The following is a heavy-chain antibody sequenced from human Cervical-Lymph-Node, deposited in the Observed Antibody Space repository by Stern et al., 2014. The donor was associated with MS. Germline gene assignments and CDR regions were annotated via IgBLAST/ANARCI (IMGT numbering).Heavy chain of an antibody. V-gene: IGHV1-69*09. CDR3: ARGVVSNRAAATQHNLFDP. Sequence: VQLVQSGAEVKKPGSSVNVSCKASGGTFISSYAITWMRQAPGQGLEWMGRLIPLLGLPNYAQKFQGRVTFTADTSTSTTYMELSSLTSEDTAVYYCARGVVSNRAAATQHNLFDPWGQGTLVTVSS. CDR1: GGTFISSYA. J-gene: IGHJ5*02. CDR2: LIPLLGLP. D-gene: IGHD2-15*01.